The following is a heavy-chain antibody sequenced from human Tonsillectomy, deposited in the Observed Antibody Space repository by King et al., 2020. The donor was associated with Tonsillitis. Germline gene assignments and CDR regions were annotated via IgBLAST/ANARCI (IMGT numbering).Heavy chain of an antibody. CDR2: IYPGDSDS. CDR1: GYSFTNYW. D-gene: IGHD5-24*01. J-gene: IGHJ6*02. CDR3: AKGWATRGGQDYGIDV. Sequence: VQLVESGAEVKKPGESLKISCKGSGYSFTNYWIGWVRQMPGKGLEWMGIIYPGDSDSRYSPSFQGQVTISADKSINTAYLQWSSLKASDTAMYYCAKGWATRGGQDYGIDVWGQGTTVTVSS. V-gene: IGHV5-51*01.